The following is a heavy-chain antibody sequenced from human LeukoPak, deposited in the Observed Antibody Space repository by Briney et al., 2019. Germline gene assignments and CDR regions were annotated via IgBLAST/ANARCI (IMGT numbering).Heavy chain of an antibody. J-gene: IGHJ4*02. Sequence: GASVKVSCKASGGTFISYAISWVRQAPGQGLEWMGGIIPIFGTANYAQKFQGRVTITADESTSTAYMELSSLRSEDTAVYYCARGGRPLNCGGDCYSLWHYWGQGTLVTVSS. CDR1: GGTFISYA. D-gene: IGHD2-21*02. V-gene: IGHV1-69*13. CDR3: ARGGRPLNCGGDCYSLWHY. CDR2: IIPIFGTA.